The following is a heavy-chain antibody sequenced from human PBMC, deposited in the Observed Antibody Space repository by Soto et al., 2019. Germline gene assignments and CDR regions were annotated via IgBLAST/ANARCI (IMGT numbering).Heavy chain of an antibody. V-gene: IGHV3-48*01. CDR1: GFSFSTHY. J-gene: IGHJ4*02. CDR2: INRDSTVI. Sequence: EQLVESGGGLVQPGGSLRLSCAASGFSFSTHYMNWVRQTPGKGLEWVSSINRDSTVIKYADSVKGRFTISRDNARNSLSVQMNSLRAEDTAVYYCLNGDYYVGPGTLVTVSS. CDR3: LNGDYY. D-gene: IGHD3-16*01.